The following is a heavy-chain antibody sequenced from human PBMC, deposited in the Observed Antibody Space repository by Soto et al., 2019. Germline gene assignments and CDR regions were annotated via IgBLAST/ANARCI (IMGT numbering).Heavy chain of an antibody. CDR3: ASSGYCTNGVGYAQFDT. CDR2: IYYSGST. D-gene: IGHD2-8*01. V-gene: IGHV4-30-4*01. J-gene: IGHJ5*02. Sequence: SETLSLTCTVSGGSISSGDYYWSWIRQPPGKGLEWIGYIYYSGSTYYNPSLKSRVTISVDTSKNQFSLKLSSVTAADTAVYYCASSGYCTNGVGYAQFDTWGQGNVLTVSS. CDR1: GGSISSGDYY.